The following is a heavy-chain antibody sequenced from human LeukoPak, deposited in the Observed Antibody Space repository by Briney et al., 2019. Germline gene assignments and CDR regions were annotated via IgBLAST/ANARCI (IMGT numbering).Heavy chain of an antibody. V-gene: IGHV1-18*01. Sequence: GASVKVSCKASGYTFTSYGISWVRQAPGQGLEWMGWISAYNGNTNYAQKLQGRVTMTTDTSTSTAYVELRSLRSDDTAVYYCARRGRTTVTTDFDYWGQGTLVTVSS. CDR1: GYTFTSYG. J-gene: IGHJ4*02. CDR3: ARRGRTTVTTDFDY. CDR2: ISAYNGNT. D-gene: IGHD4-17*01.